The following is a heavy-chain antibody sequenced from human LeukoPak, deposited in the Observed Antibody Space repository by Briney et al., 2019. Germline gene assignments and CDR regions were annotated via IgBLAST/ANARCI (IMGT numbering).Heavy chain of an antibody. CDR3: ANARVATKPFDP. CDR1: GFTFSSYA. D-gene: IGHD2-21*02. V-gene: IGHV3-30-3*01. J-gene: IGHJ5*02. Sequence: GGSLRLSCAASGFTFSSYAMHWVRQAPGKGLEWVAVISYDGSNKYYADSVKGRFTISRDNSKNTLYLQMNSLRAEDTAVYYCANARVATKPFDPWGQGTLVTVSS. CDR2: ISYDGSNK.